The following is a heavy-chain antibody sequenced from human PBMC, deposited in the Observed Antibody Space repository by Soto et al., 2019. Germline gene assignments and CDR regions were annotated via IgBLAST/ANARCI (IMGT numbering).Heavy chain of an antibody. V-gene: IGHV4-31*03. J-gene: IGHJ4*02. D-gene: IGHD1-1*01. CDR3: ARGQLGLGGKYFDY. Sequence: QVQLQESGPGLVKPSQTLSLTCTVSGGSISSGGYHWSWIRQHPGKGLEWIGYIYYSGSTYYNPSLKSRVTISVEPSKHQFSLKLSSVTAADPAVYYCARGQLGLGGKYFDYWGQGTLVTVSS. CDR2: IYYSGST. CDR1: GGSISSGGYH.